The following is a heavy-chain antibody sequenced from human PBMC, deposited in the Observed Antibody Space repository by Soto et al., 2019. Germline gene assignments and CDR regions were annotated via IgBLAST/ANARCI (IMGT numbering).Heavy chain of an antibody. D-gene: IGHD3-3*01. CDR1: GFTFSGHG. CDR3: AKLRVLEWEVQESDY. Sequence: QVHLVESGGGVVQPGRSLRLSCAASGFTFSGHGMHWIRQAPGKGLEWVAVIPYDGSHQYYADSVKGRFSISRDNSKNTLYLQMNSLRAEDTAVYYCAKLRVLEWEVQESDYWGQGTLVSVSS. J-gene: IGHJ4*02. V-gene: IGHV3-30*18. CDR2: IPYDGSHQ.